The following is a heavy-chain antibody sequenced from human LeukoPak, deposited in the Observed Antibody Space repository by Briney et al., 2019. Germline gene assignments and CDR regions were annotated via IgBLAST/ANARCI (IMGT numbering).Heavy chain of an antibody. D-gene: IGHD6-13*01. CDR1: GGTFSSYA. CDR3: ARDKGHAAAASLYYFDY. CDR2: IIPILGIA. J-gene: IGHJ4*02. V-gene: IGHV1-69*04. Sequence: SAKVSCKASGGTFSSYAISWVRQAPGQGLEWMGRIIPILGIANYAQKFQGRVTITADKSTSTAYMELSSLRSEDMAVYYCARDKGHAAAASLYYFDYWGQGTLVTVSS.